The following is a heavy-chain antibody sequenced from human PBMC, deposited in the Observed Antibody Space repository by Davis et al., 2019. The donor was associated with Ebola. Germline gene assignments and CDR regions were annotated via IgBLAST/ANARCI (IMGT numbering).Heavy chain of an antibody. V-gene: IGHV3-23*01. D-gene: IGHD3-22*01. CDR1: VITFSSYA. J-gene: IGHJ4*02. CDR3: ARDGYYYDMIGYGSLRFDH. CDR2: ISGSGGST. Sequence: GESLKISCTDPVITFSSYAMTWVRQAPGKGLEWVSAISGSGGSTYYADSVKGRLTISRDNAKNSLYLQMNSLRDEDTAGYYSARDGYYYDMIGYGSLRFDHWGQGTLVIVSS.